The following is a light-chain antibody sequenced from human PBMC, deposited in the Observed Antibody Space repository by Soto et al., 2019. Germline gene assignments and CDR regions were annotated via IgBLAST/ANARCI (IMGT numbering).Light chain of an antibody. J-gene: IGKJ1*01. Sequence: EIVMTQSPATLSVSPGEKATLSCRASQDINGNLAWYQQRPGQAPRLLIYRASTRATGITARFSGSGSGTENTLTIISLQSEDFAVYYCQQYNYWPSFGQGTKVEIK. V-gene: IGKV3-15*01. CDR1: QDINGN. CDR3: QQYNYWPS. CDR2: RAS.